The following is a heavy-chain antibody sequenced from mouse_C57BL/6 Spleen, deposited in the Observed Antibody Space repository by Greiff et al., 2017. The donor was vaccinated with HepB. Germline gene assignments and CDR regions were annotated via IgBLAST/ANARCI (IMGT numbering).Heavy chain of an antibody. CDR1: GYSFTGYY. CDR2: INPSTGGT. J-gene: IGHJ4*01. CDR3: ARSGDYESYAMDY. Sequence: VQLQQSGPELVKPGASVKISCKASGYSFTGYYMNWVKQSPEKSLEWIGEINPSTGGTTYNQKFKAKATLTVDKSSSTAYMQLKRLTSEDSAVYYCARSGDYESYAMDYWGQGTSVTVSS. V-gene: IGHV1-42*01. D-gene: IGHD2-4*01.